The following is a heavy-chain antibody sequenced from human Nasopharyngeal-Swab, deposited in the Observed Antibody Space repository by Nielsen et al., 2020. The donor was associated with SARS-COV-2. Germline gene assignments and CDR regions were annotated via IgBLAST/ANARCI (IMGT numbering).Heavy chain of an antibody. CDR2: IDPSDSDT. CDR1: GYSFMSHW. Sequence: KVSCKGSGYSFMSHWITWVRQRPRKGLEWMGRIDPSDSDTNYSPSCQGHVTISVDKSTSTAYLQWSSLKASDTAMYYCARQFTGGGENDYWGQGTLVTVSS. J-gene: IGHJ4*02. D-gene: IGHD2-8*02. V-gene: IGHV5-10-1*01. CDR3: ARQFTGGGENDY.